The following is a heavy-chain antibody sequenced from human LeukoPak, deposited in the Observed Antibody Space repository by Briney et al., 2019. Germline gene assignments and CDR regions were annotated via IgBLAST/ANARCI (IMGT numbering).Heavy chain of an antibody. CDR1: GDSIINYY. Sequence: PSETLSLTCSVPGDSIINYYWSWIRQSPEKGLEWIGYIYYTGTTKYNPSLESRAFMSVDTSKNQFSLRLTSVTVADTAVYYCAKEPSVWGQGILVTVSS. J-gene: IGHJ4*02. CDR2: IYYTGTT. V-gene: IGHV4-59*01. CDR3: AKEPSV.